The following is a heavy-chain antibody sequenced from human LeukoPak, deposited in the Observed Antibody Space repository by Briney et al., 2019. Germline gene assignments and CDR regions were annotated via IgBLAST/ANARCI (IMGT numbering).Heavy chain of an antibody. J-gene: IGHJ6*03. V-gene: IGHV1-69*13. D-gene: IGHD2-15*01. CDR2: IIPIFGTA. CDR3: TKSHCSGGSCYSYYYYMDV. CDR1: GCTFSSYA. Sequence: AAVKVSCKASGCTFSSYAINWVRQARGRGLEWMGGIIPIFGTANYPQKLQGRVTIAADETTSKGYMELSSVRPDDTAMFYNTKSHCSGGSCYSYYYYMDVWGQGTTVTISS.